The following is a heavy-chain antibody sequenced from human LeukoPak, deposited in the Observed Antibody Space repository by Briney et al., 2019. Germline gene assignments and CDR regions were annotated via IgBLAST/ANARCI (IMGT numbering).Heavy chain of an antibody. CDR2: IYYSGST. V-gene: IGHV4-59*08. CDR1: GGSISSYY. CDR3: ARHRRYDSSGYHAFDI. J-gene: IGHJ3*02. Sequence: SETLSLTCTVSGGSISSYYWSWIRRPPGKGLEWIGYIYYSGSTNYNPSLKSRVTISVDTSKNQFSLKLSSVTAADTAVYYCARHRRYDSSGYHAFDIWGQGTMVTVSS. D-gene: IGHD3-22*01.